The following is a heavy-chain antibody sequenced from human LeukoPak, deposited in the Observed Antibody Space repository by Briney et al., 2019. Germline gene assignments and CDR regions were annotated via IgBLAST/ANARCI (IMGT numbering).Heavy chain of an antibody. Sequence: SETLSFTCPVFGGSISSYYWGWIGQPPGRGLGWLGYIYYSGRTNFNSFLKSRVTISVATSKNQFSLKLSSVTAADTAVYYCARTAITMVRGDPYNWFDPWGQGTLVTVSS. V-gene: IGHV4-59*01. J-gene: IGHJ5*02. CDR2: IYYSGRT. CDR1: GGSISSYY. D-gene: IGHD3-10*01. CDR3: ARTAITMVRGDPYNWFDP.